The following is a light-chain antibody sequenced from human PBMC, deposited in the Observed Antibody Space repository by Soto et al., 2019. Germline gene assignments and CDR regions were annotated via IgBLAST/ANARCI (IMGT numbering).Light chain of an antibody. CDR3: SSYTSSSTPNV. Sequence: QSALTQPASVSGSPGQSITISCTGTSSDVGGYNYVSWYQQHPGKAPKLMIYEVSNRPSGVSNRFSGSKSGNTASLTISGLQAEDEADYHCSSYTSSSTPNVFGTGTKLTVL. V-gene: IGLV2-14*01. CDR1: SSDVGGYNY. CDR2: EVS. J-gene: IGLJ1*01.